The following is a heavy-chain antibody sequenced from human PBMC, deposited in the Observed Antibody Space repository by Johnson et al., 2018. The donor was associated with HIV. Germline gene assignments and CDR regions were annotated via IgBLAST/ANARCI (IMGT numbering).Heavy chain of an antibody. CDR3: VRVGVNGNYFFDPFDM. Sequence: VQPVESGGGLIQPGGSLRLSCASSVFTFDHYWMHWVRQAPGKGLVWVSHLHRHENDTTYADSVQGRFTLSRDNARNTLYLQLNSLVAEETAVYCCVRVGVNGNYFFDPFDMWGQGTMVTVSS. J-gene: IGHJ3*02. CDR2: LHRHENDT. D-gene: IGHD2/OR15-2a*01. V-gene: IGHV3-74*02. CDR1: VFTFDHYW.